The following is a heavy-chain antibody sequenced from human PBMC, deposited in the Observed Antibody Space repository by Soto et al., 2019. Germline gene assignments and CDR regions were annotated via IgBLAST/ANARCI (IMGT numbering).Heavy chain of an antibody. D-gene: IGHD2-2*02. J-gene: IGHJ4*02. CDR3: ARAGDDCSTTNCYMIDY. CDR1: GYTFTTYA. Sequence: QVQLVQSGVEVKKPGASVKVSCKASGYTFTTYAMHWVRQAPGQRLEWMGWINAGNGKTKYSQKFQGRVTITRETSATTVYMELRSLRSEDTAVYYCARAGDDCSTTNCYMIDYWGQGTLVTVSS. V-gene: IGHV1-3*01. CDR2: INAGNGKT.